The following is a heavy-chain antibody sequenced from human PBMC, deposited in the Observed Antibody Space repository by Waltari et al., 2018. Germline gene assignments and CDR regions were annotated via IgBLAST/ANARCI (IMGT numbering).Heavy chain of an antibody. V-gene: IGHV3-9*01. CDR2: ISWNSGSI. CDR3: AKVLYGGNSPFDY. J-gene: IGHJ4*02. Sequence: EVQLVESGGGLVQPGRSLRLSCAASGFTFDDYAMHWVRPAPGKGLEWVSGISWNSGSIGYADSVKGRFTISRDNAKNSLYLQMNSLRAEDTALYYCAKVLYGGNSPFDYWGQGTLVTVSS. CDR1: GFTFDDYA. D-gene: IGHD3-3*01.